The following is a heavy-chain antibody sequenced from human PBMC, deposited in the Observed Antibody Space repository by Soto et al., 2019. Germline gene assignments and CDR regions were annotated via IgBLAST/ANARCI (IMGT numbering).Heavy chain of an antibody. D-gene: IGHD6-13*01. Sequence: KFQGRVTITRDTSASTAYMELSSLRSEDTAVYYCARDEIYSSSWYQVGATTHFDYWGQGTLVTVSS. CDR3: ARDEIYSSSWYQVGATTHFDY. V-gene: IGHV1-3*01. J-gene: IGHJ4*02.